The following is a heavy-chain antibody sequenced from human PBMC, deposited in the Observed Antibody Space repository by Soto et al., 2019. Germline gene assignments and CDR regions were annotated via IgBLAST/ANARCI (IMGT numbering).Heavy chain of an antibody. CDR1: GFTFDDYG. D-gene: IGHD1-26*01. CDR3: AREGEWELLSRVFDI. Sequence: AGGSLRLSCAASGFTFDDYGMSWVRQAPGKGLEWVSGINWNGGSTYYAESVKGRFTISRDNSKNTLYLQMNSLRAEDTAVYYCAREGEWELLSRVFDIWGQGKMVTVS. J-gene: IGHJ3*02. CDR2: INWNGGST. V-gene: IGHV3-20*04.